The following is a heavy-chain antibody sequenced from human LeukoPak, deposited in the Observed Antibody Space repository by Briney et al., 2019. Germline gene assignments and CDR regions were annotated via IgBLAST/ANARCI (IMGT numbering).Heavy chain of an antibody. D-gene: IGHD2-21*01. Sequence: GGSLRLSCAASGFPLSSYAMSWVRQVPGKGLEWVSATSNSDDGTYHADSVRGRFTIYRDNFRNTLYLQMNRLRVEDAALYYCARAPVTSCRGAFCYPFDLWGQGVLATVSS. CDR3: ARAPVTSCRGAFCYPFDL. CDR1: GFPLSSYA. J-gene: IGHJ4*02. V-gene: IGHV3-23*01. CDR2: TSNSDDGT.